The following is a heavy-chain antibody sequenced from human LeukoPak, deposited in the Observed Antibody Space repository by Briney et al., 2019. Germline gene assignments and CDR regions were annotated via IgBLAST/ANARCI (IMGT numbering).Heavy chain of an antibody. CDR3: ARAPTTVTIHFDY. Sequence: GASVKVSCKASGGTFSSYAINWVRQAPGQGLEWMGGIIPIFGTANYAQKFQGRVTITTDESTSTAYMELNSLRSDDTAVYYCARAPTTVTIHFDYWGQGTLVTVSS. CDR2: IIPIFGTA. J-gene: IGHJ4*02. CDR1: GGTFSSYA. V-gene: IGHV1-69*05. D-gene: IGHD4-17*01.